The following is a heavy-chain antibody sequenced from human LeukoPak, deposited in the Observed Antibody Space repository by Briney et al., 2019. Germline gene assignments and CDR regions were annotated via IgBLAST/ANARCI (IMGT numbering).Heavy chain of an antibody. D-gene: IGHD3-10*01. V-gene: IGHV3-33*01. J-gene: IGHJ4*02. Sequence: PGGSLRLSCAASGFTFSNYGMHWVRQAPGKGLEWVAVIWYDGSNKYYADSVKGRFTISRDNSKNTLYLQMNSLRVEDTAVYYCARGGNYYGSGSPDYCGQGTLVTVSS. CDR1: GFTFSNYG. CDR2: IWYDGSNK. CDR3: ARGGNYYGSGSPDY.